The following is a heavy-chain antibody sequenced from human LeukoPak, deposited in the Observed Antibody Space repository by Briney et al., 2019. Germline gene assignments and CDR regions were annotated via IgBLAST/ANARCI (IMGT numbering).Heavy chain of an antibody. CDR3: XXDXXXXXXXQXXTLDV. V-gene: IGHV4-30-4*08. D-gene: IGHD4-23*01. CDR2: IYYTGSV. CDR1: GASISTGGFY. Sequence: SETLSLTCTISGASISTGGFYWTWIRQPPGEGLEWIGYIYYTGSVDYNASLKSRLTISLDTSKNRFSLKLNSVTAAGTALLYXXXDXXXXXXXQXXTLDVWGQGTAVTVSS. J-gene: IGHJ6*02.